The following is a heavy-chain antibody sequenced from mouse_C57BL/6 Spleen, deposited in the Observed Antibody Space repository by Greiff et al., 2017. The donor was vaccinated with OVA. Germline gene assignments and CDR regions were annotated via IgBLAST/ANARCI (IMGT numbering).Heavy chain of an antibody. Sequence: EVKLVESGGGLVKPGGSLKLSCAASGFTFSSYAMSWVRQTPEKRLEWVATISDGGSYTYYPDNVKGRFTISRDNAKNNLYLQMSHLKSEDTAMYYCARDRGGKRYFDVWGTGTTVTVSS. CDR1: GFTFSSYA. CDR2: ISDGGSYT. D-gene: IGHD2-1*01. J-gene: IGHJ1*03. V-gene: IGHV5-4*01. CDR3: ARDRGGKRYFDV.